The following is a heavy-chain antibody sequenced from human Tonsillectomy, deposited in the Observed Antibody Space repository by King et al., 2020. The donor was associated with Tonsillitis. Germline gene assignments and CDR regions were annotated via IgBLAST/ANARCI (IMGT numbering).Heavy chain of an antibody. CDR3: ARVLGLDY. Sequence: VQLVESGGGLVQPGGSLRLSCAASGFTFSSFNMNWVRQAPGKGLEWISYISSSSSTIYYADSVKGRLTISRDNAKNSLYLQMNSLRAEDTAVYYCARVLGLDYWGQGTLVTVSS. CDR1: GFTFSSFN. D-gene: IGHD7-27*01. V-gene: IGHV3-48*04. CDR2: ISSSSSTI. J-gene: IGHJ4*02.